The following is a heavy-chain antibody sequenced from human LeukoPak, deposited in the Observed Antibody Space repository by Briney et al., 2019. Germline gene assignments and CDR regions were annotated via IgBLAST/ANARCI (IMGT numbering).Heavy chain of an antibody. D-gene: IGHD1-26*01. J-gene: IGHJ4*02. CDR3: AREILFDY. V-gene: IGHV3-21*01. CDR2: ISSNSYYI. Sequence: PGGSLRLSCAASGFTFSSYSMNWVRQAPGKGLVWVSSISSNSYYIYHADSVEGRFTISRDNAKNSLYLQMNSLRAEDTAVYYCAREILFDYWGQGTLVTVSS. CDR1: GFTFSSYS.